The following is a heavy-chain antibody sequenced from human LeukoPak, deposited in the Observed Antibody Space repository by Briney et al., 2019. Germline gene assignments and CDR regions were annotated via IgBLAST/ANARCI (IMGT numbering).Heavy chain of an antibody. V-gene: IGHV3-33*01. Sequence: GGSLRLSCAASGFTFSSYGMHWVRQAPGKGLEWVAVIWYDGSNKYYTDSVKGRFTISRDNSKNTLYLQMNSLRAEDTAVYYWARENGVRGVIRAGRYGMDVWGQGTTVTVSS. J-gene: IGHJ6*02. CDR1: GFTFSSYG. CDR3: ARENGVRGVIRAGRYGMDV. D-gene: IGHD3-10*01. CDR2: IWYDGSNK.